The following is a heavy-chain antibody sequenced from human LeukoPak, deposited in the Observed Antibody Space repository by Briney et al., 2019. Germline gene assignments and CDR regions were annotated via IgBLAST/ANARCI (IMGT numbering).Heavy chain of an antibody. D-gene: IGHD1-14*01. CDR2: IYYSGGT. CDR3: ARMAPEYWFDP. CDR1: GGSISSYY. Sequence: PSETLSLTCTVSGGSISSYYWSWIRQPPGKGLEWIGYIYYSGGTNYNPSLKSRVTISVDTSKNQFSLKLSSVTAADTAVYYCARMAPEYWFDPWGQGTLVTVSS. V-gene: IGHV4-59*01. J-gene: IGHJ5*02.